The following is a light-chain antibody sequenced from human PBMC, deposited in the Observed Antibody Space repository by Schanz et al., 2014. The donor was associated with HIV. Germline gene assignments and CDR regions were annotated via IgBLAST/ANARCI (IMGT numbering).Light chain of an antibody. CDR3: SSYTSTSTRV. Sequence: QSALTQPASVSGSPGQSITISCTGTSSDVGGSDSVSWFQQNPGKAPRLLIYDVTNRPSGVSHRFSGSKSGNTASLTISGLQAEDEADYYCSSYTSTSTRVFGGGTQLTVL. J-gene: IGLJ3*02. V-gene: IGLV2-14*03. CDR1: SSDVGGSDS. CDR2: DVT.